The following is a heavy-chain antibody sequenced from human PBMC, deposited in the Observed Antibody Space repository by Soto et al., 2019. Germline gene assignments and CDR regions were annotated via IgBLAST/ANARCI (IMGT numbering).Heavy chain of an antibody. CDR3: ARSPYCSSTNCPSDAQEFDY. CDR2: INPSGGST. D-gene: IGHD2-2*01. V-gene: IGHV1-46*01. CDR1: GYTFTSYY. J-gene: IGHJ4*02. Sequence: GASVKVSCKASGYTFTSYYMHWVRQAPGQGLEWMGIINPSGGSTSYAQKFQGRVTMTRDTSTSTVYMELSSLRSEDTAVYYCARSPYCSSTNCPSDAQEFDYWGQGTLVTVSS.